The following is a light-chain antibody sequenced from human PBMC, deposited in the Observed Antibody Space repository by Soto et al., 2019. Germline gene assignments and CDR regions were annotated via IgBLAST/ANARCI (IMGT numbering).Light chain of an antibody. J-gene: IGKJ1*01. CDR2: GAS. CDR1: QSVASY. Sequence: DIVLTQSPATLSLSPGERATLSCRASQSVASYLAWYQQKPGQAPRLLMYGASTRATGFPARFSGSGSGTEFTLTISSLQSEDFAVYYCQQYNDWPRTFGQGTKVDIK. CDR3: QQYNDWPRT. V-gene: IGKV3-15*01.